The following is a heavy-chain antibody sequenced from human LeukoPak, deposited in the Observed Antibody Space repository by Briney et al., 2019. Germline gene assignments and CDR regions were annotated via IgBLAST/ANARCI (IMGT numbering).Heavy chain of an antibody. CDR2: INSDGSST. Sequence: GGSLRLSCAASGFTFSSYWMHWVRKAPGKGLVWVSRINSDGSSTSYADSVKGRFTIPRDNSKNTLYLQMNSLRAEDTAVYYCARVSLFRGGDAFDIWGQGTMVTVSS. J-gene: IGHJ3*02. CDR3: ARVSLFRGGDAFDI. D-gene: IGHD3-10*01. V-gene: IGHV3-74*01. CDR1: GFTFSSYW.